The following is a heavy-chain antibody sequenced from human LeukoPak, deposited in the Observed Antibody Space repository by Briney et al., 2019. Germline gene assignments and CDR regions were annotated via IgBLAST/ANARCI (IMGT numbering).Heavy chain of an antibody. Sequence: GGSLRLSCPASGFTFSNYAMTWVRQAPGKGLEWVANIKEDGSEKYYVDSVKGRFTISRDNAKNSLYLQMNSLRAEDTAVYYCARGGWPFDYWGQGTLVTVSS. CDR3: ARGGWPFDY. CDR2: IKEDGSEK. J-gene: IGHJ4*02. CDR1: GFTFSNYA. D-gene: IGHD2-15*01. V-gene: IGHV3-7*01.